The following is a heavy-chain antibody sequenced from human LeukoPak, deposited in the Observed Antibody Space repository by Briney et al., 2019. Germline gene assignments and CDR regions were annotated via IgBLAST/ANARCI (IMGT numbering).Heavy chain of an antibody. CDR3: ARTPRGYSYGYGFDY. Sequence: GGSLRLSCAASGFTFSSYSMTWVRQAPGRGLEWISYISDSGATKHYADSVRGRFTISRDNAKNSLYLQMDSLRDEDTAVYYCARTPRGYSYGYGFDYWGQGILVAVSS. V-gene: IGHV3-48*02. J-gene: IGHJ4*02. D-gene: IGHD5-18*01. CDR1: GFTFSSYS. CDR2: ISDSGATK.